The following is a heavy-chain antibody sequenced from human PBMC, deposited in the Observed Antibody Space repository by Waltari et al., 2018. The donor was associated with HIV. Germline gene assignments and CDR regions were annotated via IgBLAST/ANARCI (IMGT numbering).Heavy chain of an antibody. J-gene: IGHJ4*02. CDR3: ARHKDYYYEPTALFLV. CDR2: IHYTGYT. CDR1: DGSLGGRSFC. Sequence: LPLQESGPGLVKPSATLSLTCSVPDGSLGGRSFCWCWVRQSPGRGLEWFGRIHYTGYTYYNPSLESRVTVSVDTARNQFSLSLNSVTAADTALYYCARHKDYYYEPTALFLVWGRGLLVTVSS. V-gene: IGHV4-39*01. D-gene: IGHD3-22*01.